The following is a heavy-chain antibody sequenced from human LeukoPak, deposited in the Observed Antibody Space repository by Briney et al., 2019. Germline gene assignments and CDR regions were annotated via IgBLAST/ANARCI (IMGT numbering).Heavy chain of an antibody. CDR3: ARGVPSYYLFSNESNFDY. CDR2: ISAYNGNT. J-gene: IGHJ4*02. D-gene: IGHD3-10*01. CDR1: GYTFTSYG. V-gene: IGHV1-18*01. Sequence: GASVKVSCKASGYTFTSYGISWVRQAPGQGLEWMGWISAYNGNTNYAQKLRGRVTMTTDTSTSTAYMELRSLRSDDTAVYYCARGVPSYYLFSNESNFDYWGQGTLVTVSS.